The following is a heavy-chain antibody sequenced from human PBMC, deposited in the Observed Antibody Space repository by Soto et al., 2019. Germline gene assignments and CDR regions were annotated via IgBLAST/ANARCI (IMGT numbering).Heavy chain of an antibody. CDR2: ITGTSAFT. CDR3: ARDNLAFQVPFDL. Sequence: GGSLRLSCAASGFVFSDFQFNWVRQAPGGGLEWLSAITGTSAFTEYAESIEGRFTISRDNPNKLLFLHMDNLRPEDTAVYYCARDNLAFQVPFDLWGQGTLGTVSA. V-gene: IGHV3-21*01. CDR1: GFVFSDFQ. J-gene: IGHJ4*02. D-gene: IGHD3-16*01.